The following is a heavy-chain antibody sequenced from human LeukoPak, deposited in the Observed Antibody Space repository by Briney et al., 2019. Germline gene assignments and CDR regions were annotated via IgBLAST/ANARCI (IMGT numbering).Heavy chain of an antibody. CDR3: AGAYSAGWFTY. Sequence: PGGSLRLSCAVSGITFSSYAMHWVRQAPGKGLEWVAVIWYDGSKKFYADSVNGRFTISRDDSKNTLYLQMSGLRADDTAVYCCAGAYSAGWFTYWGQGTPVTVSS. J-gene: IGHJ4*02. V-gene: IGHV3-33*08. CDR2: IWYDGSKK. CDR1: GITFSSYA. D-gene: IGHD3-16*01.